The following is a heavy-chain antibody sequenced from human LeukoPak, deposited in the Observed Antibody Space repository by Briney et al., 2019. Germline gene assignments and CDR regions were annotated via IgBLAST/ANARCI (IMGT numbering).Heavy chain of an antibody. V-gene: IGHV3-74*01. CDR1: GFTFSIFW. Sequence: GGSLRLSCAASGFTFSIFWMHWVRRAPGKGPVWVSRINSDGSSTDYADSVKGRFTISRDNAKNTLYLQMNSLRIEDTAVYYCAKTKYLFWGMGASKDRVIDCWGQGTLVTVSS. CDR3: AKTKYLFWGMGASKDRVIDC. D-gene: IGHD1-26*01. CDR2: INSDGSST. J-gene: IGHJ4*02.